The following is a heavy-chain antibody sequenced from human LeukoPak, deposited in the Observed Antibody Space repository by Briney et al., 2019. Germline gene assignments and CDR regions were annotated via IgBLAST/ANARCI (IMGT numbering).Heavy chain of an antibody. V-gene: IGHV6-1*01. Sequence: SQTLSLTSAMSGDSASGTSAAGNWIRQSPSRGLEWLGRTYYRSKWFNEYAVSVKSRITINPDTSKNQFSLQLSSVTPEDTAVYYCVGQKPRLRASDIGGQGTMVTVSS. D-gene: IGHD3-10*01. CDR1: GDSASGTSAA. CDR2: TYYRSKWFN. CDR3: VGQKPRLRASDI. J-gene: IGHJ3*02.